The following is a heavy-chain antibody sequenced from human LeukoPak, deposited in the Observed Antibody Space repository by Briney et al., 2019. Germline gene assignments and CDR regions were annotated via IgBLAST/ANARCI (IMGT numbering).Heavy chain of an antibody. V-gene: IGHV3-23*01. CDR1: GFTFSSYA. CDR3: ARDGGYCSSTSCPLVYYYYGMDV. CDR2: ISGSGGST. Sequence: PGGSLRLSCAASGFTFSSYAMSWVRQAPGKGLEWVSAISGSGGSTYYADSVKGRFTISRDNAKNSLYLQMNSLRAEDTAVYYCARDGGYCSSTSCPLVYYYYGMDVWGQGTTVTVSS. D-gene: IGHD2-2*01. J-gene: IGHJ6*02.